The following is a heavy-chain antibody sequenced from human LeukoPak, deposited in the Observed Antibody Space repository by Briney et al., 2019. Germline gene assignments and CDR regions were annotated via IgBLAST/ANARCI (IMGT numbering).Heavy chain of an antibody. J-gene: IGHJ4*02. D-gene: IGHD7-27*01. V-gene: IGHV4-39*01. CDR3: ARHGNWDPFDY. CDR1: GDSINSSDYY. Sequence: PSGTLSLTCTVSGDSINSSDYYWAWIRQPPGEGLEWIATIYYSGSTYYKPSLKSRLTISVDSSKNQFSLKMNSVTAADTAVYYCARHGNWDPFDYWGQGTLVTVSS. CDR2: IYYSGST.